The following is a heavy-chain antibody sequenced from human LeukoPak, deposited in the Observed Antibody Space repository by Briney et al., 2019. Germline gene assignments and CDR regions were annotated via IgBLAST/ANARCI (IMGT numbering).Heavy chain of an antibody. Sequence: PSETLSLTCTVSGYSISSGYYWGWIRQPPGKGLEWIGSIYHSGSTYYNPSLKSRVTISVDTSKNQFSLKLSSVTAADTAVYYCARAHPRGVATAGDWFDPWGQGTLVTGSS. D-gene: IGHD5-12*01. CDR3: ARAHPRGVATAGDWFDP. V-gene: IGHV4-38-2*02. J-gene: IGHJ5*02. CDR1: GYSISSGYY. CDR2: IYHSGST.